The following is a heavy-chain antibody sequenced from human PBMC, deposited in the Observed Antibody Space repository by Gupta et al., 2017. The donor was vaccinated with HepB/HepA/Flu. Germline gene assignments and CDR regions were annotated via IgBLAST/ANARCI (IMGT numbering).Heavy chain of an antibody. Sequence: QVQLVESGGSVVEPGRSLRLSCAASGFTFSSYGTPWVRQAPGKGLAWVAVIWYDGSNKYYADSVKGRFTISRDNSKNTLYLQMNSLRAEDTAVYYCARDKIAVAGLFDYWGQGTLVTVSS. CDR2: IWYDGSNK. CDR3: ARDKIAVAGLFDY. J-gene: IGHJ4*02. V-gene: IGHV3-33*01. CDR1: GFTFSSYG. D-gene: IGHD6-19*01.